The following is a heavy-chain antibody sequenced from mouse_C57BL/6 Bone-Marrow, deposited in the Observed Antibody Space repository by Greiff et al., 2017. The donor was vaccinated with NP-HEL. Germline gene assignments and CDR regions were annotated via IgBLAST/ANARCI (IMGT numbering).Heavy chain of an antibody. V-gene: IGHV1-26*01. Sequence: EVQLQQSGPELVKPGASVKISCKASGYTFTDYYMNWVKQSHGKSLEWIGDINPNNGGTSYNQKFKGKATLTVDKSSSTAYMELRSLTSEDSAVYYCARGDLFYGNDWFAYWGQGTLVTVSA. D-gene: IGHD2-1*01. J-gene: IGHJ3*01. CDR1: GYTFTDYY. CDR2: INPNNGGT. CDR3: ARGDLFYGNDWFAY.